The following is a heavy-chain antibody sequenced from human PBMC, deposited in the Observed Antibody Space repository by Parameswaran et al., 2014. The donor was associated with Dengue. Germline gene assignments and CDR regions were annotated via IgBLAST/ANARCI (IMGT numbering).Heavy chain of an antibody. D-gene: IGHD3-22*01. Sequence: RWIRQPPGKGLEWVGFIRSKAYGGTTEYAASVKGRFTISRDDSKSIAYLQMNSLKTEDTAVYYCTRMTTLNERDYYDSSGYFDYWGQGTLVTVSS. CDR3: TRMTTLNERDYYDSSGYFDY. CDR2: IRSKAYGGTT. V-gene: IGHV3-49*02. J-gene: IGHJ4*02.